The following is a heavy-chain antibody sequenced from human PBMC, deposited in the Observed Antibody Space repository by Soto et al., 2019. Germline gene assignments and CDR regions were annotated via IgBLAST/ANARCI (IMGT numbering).Heavy chain of an antibody. CDR3: AKVGRGSVSHYDSFGY. CDR2: IYSTGTT. J-gene: IGHJ4*02. Sequence: EVPLVESGGGLIQPGGTLKLSCAASGFTDGNNYMSWDRQAAGKGLVCVSIIYSTGTTKYADSVKGRFTASRDNAKITLYLQMNRLRAEDTALYSCAKVGRGSVSHYDSFGYWGQGTLVTVS. CDR1: GFTDGNNY. D-gene: IGHD3-10*01. V-gene: IGHV3-53*01.